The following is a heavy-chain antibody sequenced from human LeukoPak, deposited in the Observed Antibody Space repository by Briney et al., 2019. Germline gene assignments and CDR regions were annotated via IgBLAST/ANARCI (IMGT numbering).Heavy chain of an antibody. Sequence: SETLSLTCTVSGYSISSGYYWGWIRQPPGKGLEWIGRIYHSRSTYYNPSLKRRATLPVDPSKKHFSLKLSSVAAADPAVYYCARDRPLPAAAGTGPGRYYYYYMDVWGKGTTVTISS. V-gene: IGHV4-38-2*02. D-gene: IGHD6-13*01. J-gene: IGHJ6*03. CDR1: GYSISSGYY. CDR3: ARDRPLPAAAGTGPGRYYYYYMDV. CDR2: IYHSRST.